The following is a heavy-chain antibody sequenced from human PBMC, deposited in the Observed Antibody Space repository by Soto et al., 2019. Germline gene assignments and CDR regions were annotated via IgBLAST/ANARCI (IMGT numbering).Heavy chain of an antibody. CDR3: ARGGGQQLDYYYYYMDV. J-gene: IGHJ6*03. CDR1: GGTFSSYT. V-gene: IGHV1-69*02. D-gene: IGHD6-13*01. Sequence: QVQLVQSGAEVKKPGSSVKVSCKASGGTFSSYTISWVRQAPGQGLEWMGRIIPILGIANYAQKFQGRVTITAAKSTSTAYMELSSMRSEDTAVYYCARGGGQQLDYYYYYMDVWGKGTTVTVCS. CDR2: IIPILGIA.